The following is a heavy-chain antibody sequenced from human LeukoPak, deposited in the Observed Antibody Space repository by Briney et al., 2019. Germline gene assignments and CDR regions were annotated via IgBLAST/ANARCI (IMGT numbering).Heavy chain of an antibody. CDR1: GYSISSGYY. Sequence: PSETLSLTCTVSGYSISSGYYWGWIRQPPGKGLEWIGSIYHSGSTYYNPSLKSRVTISVDTSKNQFSLILNSVTAADTAIYYCAKTLLRGLYYFDRWGQGTLVTVSS. J-gene: IGHJ4*02. CDR3: AKTLLRGLYYFDR. V-gene: IGHV4-38-2*02. D-gene: IGHD3-10*01. CDR2: IYHSGST.